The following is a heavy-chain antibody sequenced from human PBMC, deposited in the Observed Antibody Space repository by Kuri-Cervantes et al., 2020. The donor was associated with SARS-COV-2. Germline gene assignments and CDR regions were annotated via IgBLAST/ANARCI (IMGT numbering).Heavy chain of an antibody. V-gene: IGHV3-23*01. CDR1: GYSISSGYY. D-gene: IGHD7-27*01. J-gene: IGHJ6*03. CDR2: ISGSGGST. CDR3: AKTGANWDYYMDV. Sequence: ETLSLTCAVSGYSISSGYYWGWIRQPPGKGLEWVSAISGSGGSTYYADSVKGRFTISRDNPKNTLYLQMNSLRAEDTAVYYCAKTGANWDYYMDVWGKGTTVTVSS.